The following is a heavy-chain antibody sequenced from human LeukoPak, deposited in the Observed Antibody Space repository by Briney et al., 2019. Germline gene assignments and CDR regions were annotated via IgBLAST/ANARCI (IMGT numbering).Heavy chain of an antibody. J-gene: IGHJ4*02. CDR1: GYSISGGYY. D-gene: IGHD5-24*01. V-gene: IGHV4-38-2*02. CDR3: ARDPIHRDDYNAD. CDR2: IYHSGST. Sequence: SETLSLTCAVSGYSISGGYYWGWIRQPPGKGLEWIGSIYHSGSTYYNPSLKSRVTISIDTSKNRMSLRLISVTAADTAVYYCARDPIHRDDYNADWGQGALVSVSS.